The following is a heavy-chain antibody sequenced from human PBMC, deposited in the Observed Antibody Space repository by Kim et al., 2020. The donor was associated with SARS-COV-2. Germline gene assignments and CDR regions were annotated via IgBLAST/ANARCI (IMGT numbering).Heavy chain of an antibody. D-gene: IGHD6-13*01. CDR2: MNPNSGNT. Sequence: ASVKVSCKASGYTFTSYDINWVRQATGQGLEWMGWMNPNSGNTGYAQKFQGRVTMTRNTSISTAYMELSSLRSEDTAVYYCARGRSSSWHTTYYYYYGMDVWGQGTTVTVSS. CDR1: GYTFTSYD. V-gene: IGHV1-8*01. J-gene: IGHJ6*02. CDR3: ARGRSSSWHTTYYYYYGMDV.